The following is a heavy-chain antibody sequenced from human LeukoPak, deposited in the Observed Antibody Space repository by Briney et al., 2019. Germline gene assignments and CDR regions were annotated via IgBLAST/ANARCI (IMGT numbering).Heavy chain of an antibody. CDR2: FYYTGST. CDR1: GGLISSSSYY. D-gene: IGHD6-19*01. V-gene: IGHV4-39*01. J-gene: IGHJ4*02. Sequence: SETLSLTCTVSGGLISSSSYYWCWVRQPPEKGLEWIGSFYYTGSTYYHPSLKSRVTISVDTSKNQFSLNLTSVTAADTAVYYCARTAGVAVAGSRQYFDYWGQGTLVTVSS. CDR3: ARTAGVAVAGSRQYFDY.